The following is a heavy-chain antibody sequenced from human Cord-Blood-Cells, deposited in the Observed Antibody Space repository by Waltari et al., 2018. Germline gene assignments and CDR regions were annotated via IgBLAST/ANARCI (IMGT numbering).Heavy chain of an antibody. CDR2: IYTSGIT. CDR1: GGSISSGSYY. V-gene: IGHV4-61*09. Sequence: QVQLQESGPGLVKPSQTLSLTCTVSGGSISSGSYYWSWIRRPAGKGLEWIGYIYTSGITNYNPSLKRRVTISVDTSKNQFSLKLSSVTAADTAVYYCARAFSSIAARYFDYWGQGTLVTVSS. J-gene: IGHJ4*02. D-gene: IGHD6-6*01. CDR3: ARAFSSIAARYFDY.